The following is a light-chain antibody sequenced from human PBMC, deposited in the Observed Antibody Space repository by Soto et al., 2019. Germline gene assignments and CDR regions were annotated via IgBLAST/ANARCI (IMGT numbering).Light chain of an antibody. V-gene: IGKV3-20*01. CDR2: GAS. Sequence: PRTLAKSAGGRGTLSRRASQSPSRRSLAWYQQKPGQAPRLLSSGASSRAADIPDRFSGSGSGTDFTLTINRLEPEDFAVYYCQQYGSSPPSVTFGQGTRLEIK. CDR1: QSPSRRS. J-gene: IGKJ5*01. CDR3: QQYGSSPPSVT.